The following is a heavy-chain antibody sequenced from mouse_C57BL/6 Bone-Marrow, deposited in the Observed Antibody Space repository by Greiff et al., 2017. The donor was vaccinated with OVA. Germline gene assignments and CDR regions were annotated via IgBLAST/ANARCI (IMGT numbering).Heavy chain of an antibody. CDR2: IRSKSNNYAT. Sequence: EVKLVESGGGLVQPKGSLKLSCAASGFSFNTYAMNWVRQAPGKGLEWVARIRSKSNNYATYYADSVKDRFTISRDDSESMLYLQMNNLKTEDTAMYYCVRRRYYYGYAMDYWGQGTSVTVSS. J-gene: IGHJ4*01. D-gene: IGHD1-1*01. CDR3: VRRRYYYGYAMDY. V-gene: IGHV10-1*01. CDR1: GFSFNTYA.